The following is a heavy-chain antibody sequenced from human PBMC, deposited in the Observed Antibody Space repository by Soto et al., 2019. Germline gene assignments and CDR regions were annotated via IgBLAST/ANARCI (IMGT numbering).Heavy chain of an antibody. CDR2: INHSGST. J-gene: IGHJ3*02. CDR1: GGSFSGYY. V-gene: IGHV4-34*01. Sequence: NPSETLSLTCAVYGGSFSGYYWSWIRQPPGKGLEWIGEINHSGSTNYNPSLKSRVTISVDTSKNQFSLKLSSVTAADTAVYYCARPPYYYGVHDAFDIWGQGTMVTVSS. CDR3: ARPPYYYGVHDAFDI. D-gene: IGHD3-10*01.